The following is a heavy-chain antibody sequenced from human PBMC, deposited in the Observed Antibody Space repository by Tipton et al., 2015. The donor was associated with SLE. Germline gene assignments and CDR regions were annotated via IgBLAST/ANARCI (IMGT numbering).Heavy chain of an antibody. CDR2: LSSTTRYI. D-gene: IGHD4-11*01. J-gene: IGHJ5*01. V-gene: IGHV3-21*04. Sequence: SLRLPCAASGFIFSTYSMVWVRQAPGKGLEWVSSLSSTTRYIFYADSVKGRFTVSKDNARNLLFLQMNGLSAEDTATYFCAKIDSRNYGWFDSWGQGTLVTVSS. CDR3: AKIDSRNYGWFDS. CDR1: GFIFSTYS.